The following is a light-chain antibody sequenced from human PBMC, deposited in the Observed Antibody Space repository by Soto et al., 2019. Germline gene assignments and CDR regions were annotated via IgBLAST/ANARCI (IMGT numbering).Light chain of an antibody. CDR2: DAS. CDR3: LQRSNWPRT. V-gene: IGKV3-11*01. J-gene: IGKJ4*01. Sequence: VLTQSPATLSLSPGERATLSCRASQSISSSLAWYQQNSGQAPRLLIYDASNRATGIPARFSGSGSGTDFTLTISSLEPEDCAVYYCLQRSNWPRTFGGGTKVEIK. CDR1: QSISSS.